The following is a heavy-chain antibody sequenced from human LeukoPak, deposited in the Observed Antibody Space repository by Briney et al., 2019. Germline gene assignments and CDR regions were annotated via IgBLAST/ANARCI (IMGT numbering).Heavy chain of an antibody. CDR2: IYTSGST. CDR1: GGSISSYY. D-gene: IGHD6-19*01. CDR3: ARGGAFIAVAGTPWFDP. V-gene: IGHV4-4*07. J-gene: IGHJ5*02. Sequence: SETLSLTCTVSGGSISSYYWSWIRQRAGKGLEWIGRIYTSGSTNYNPSLKSRVTMSVDTSKNQFSLKLSSVTAADTAVHYCARGGAFIAVAGTPWFDPWGQGTLVTVSS.